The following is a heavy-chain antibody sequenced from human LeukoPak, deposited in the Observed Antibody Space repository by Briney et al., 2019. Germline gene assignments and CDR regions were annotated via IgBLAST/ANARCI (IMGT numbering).Heavy chain of an antibody. Sequence: ETLSLTCTVSGGSISSYYWSWIRQPPGKGLEWVSAISGSGGSTYYADSVKGRFTISRDNSKNTLYLQMNSLRAEDTAVYYCAKSLGEDYDFWSGYYYWGQGTLVTVSS. D-gene: IGHD3-3*01. CDR3: AKSLGEDYDFWSGYYY. J-gene: IGHJ4*02. V-gene: IGHV3-23*01. CDR1: GGSISSYY. CDR2: ISGSGGST.